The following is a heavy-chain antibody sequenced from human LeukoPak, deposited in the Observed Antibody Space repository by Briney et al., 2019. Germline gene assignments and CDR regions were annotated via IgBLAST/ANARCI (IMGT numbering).Heavy chain of an antibody. CDR2: IYYSGST. J-gene: IGHJ5*02. Sequence: SETLSLTCTVSGGSISSSSYYWGWIRQPPGKGLEWIGSIYYSGSTYYNPSLKSRVTISVDTSKNQFSLELSSVTAADTAVYYCAREGLTRGDYPNWFDPWGQGTLVTVSS. V-gene: IGHV4-39*07. CDR1: GGSISSSSYY. CDR3: AREGLTRGDYPNWFDP. D-gene: IGHD4-17*01.